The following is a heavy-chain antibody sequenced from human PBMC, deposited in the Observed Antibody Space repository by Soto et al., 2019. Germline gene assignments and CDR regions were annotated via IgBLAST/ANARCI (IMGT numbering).Heavy chain of an antibody. V-gene: IGHV3-15*07. D-gene: IGHD2-15*01. Sequence: EVQLVESGGGLVKPGGSLRLSCAASGFTFSNAWMNWVRQAPGKGLEWVGRITSKTDGGTTDYAAPVKGRFTISRDDSKNTLYLQMNSLKTEDTAVYYCTTDLGYCSGGSCRDYWGQGTLVTVSS. CDR3: TTDLGYCSGGSCRDY. CDR1: GFTFSNAW. J-gene: IGHJ4*02. CDR2: ITSKTDGGTT.